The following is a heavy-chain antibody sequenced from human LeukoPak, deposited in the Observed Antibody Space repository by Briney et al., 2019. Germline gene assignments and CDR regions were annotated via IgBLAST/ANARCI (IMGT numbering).Heavy chain of an antibody. CDR1: GFTFSSYS. CDR2: ISSSSSYI. Sequence: GGSLRLSCAASGFTFSSYSLNWVRQAPGKGLEWVSSISSSSSYIYYADSVKGRFTISRDNAKKSLYLQMNSLRAEDTAVYYCARDFLVGKIAPFDYWGQGTLVTVSS. CDR3: ARDFLVGKIAPFDY. V-gene: IGHV3-21*01. D-gene: IGHD6-13*01. J-gene: IGHJ4*02.